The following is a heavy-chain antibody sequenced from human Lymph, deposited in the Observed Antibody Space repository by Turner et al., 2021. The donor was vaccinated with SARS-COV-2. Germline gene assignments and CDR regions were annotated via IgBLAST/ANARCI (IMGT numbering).Heavy chain of an antibody. CDR1: GFTFSTYA. V-gene: IGHV3-30*04. Sequence: QVQLVESRVGVVRPRRSRRLSCAAAGFTFSTYAIYWVRQAPGKGLEWVANISYDGSNKYYADSVKGRFTISRDNSKNTLYLQMNSLRAEDTAVYYCARYASGGYFYYGMDVWGQGTTVTVSS. CDR3: ARYASGGYFYYGMDV. CDR2: ISYDGSNK. J-gene: IGHJ6*02. D-gene: IGHD2-8*01.